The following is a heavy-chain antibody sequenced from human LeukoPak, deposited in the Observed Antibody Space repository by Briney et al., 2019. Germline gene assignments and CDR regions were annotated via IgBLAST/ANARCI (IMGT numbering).Heavy chain of an antibody. CDR3: ARGPYSYDSSGAFDI. Sequence: PSETLSLTCTVSGYSISSGDYYWSWIRQPAGKGLEWIGRISSSGSTNYNPSLKSRVTISVDTSKHQFSLKLSSVTAADTAVYFCARGPYSYDSSGAFDIWGQGTMVTVSS. D-gene: IGHD3-22*01. V-gene: IGHV4-61*02. CDR2: ISSSGST. J-gene: IGHJ3*02. CDR1: GYSISSGDYY.